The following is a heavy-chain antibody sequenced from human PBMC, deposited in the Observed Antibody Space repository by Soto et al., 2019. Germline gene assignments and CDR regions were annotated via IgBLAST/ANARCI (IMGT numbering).Heavy chain of an antibody. CDR1: GGTFSSYA. CDR2: IIPIFGTA. Sequence: QVQLVQSGAEVKKPGSSVKVSCKASGGTFSSYAISWVRQAPGQGLEWMGGIIPIFGTANYAQKFQGRVTITADESTSTAYMELSSLRSEDTAVHYCARGGLELQAPYYYYGMDVWGQGTTVTVSS. J-gene: IGHJ6*02. V-gene: IGHV1-69*12. D-gene: IGHD1-7*01. CDR3: ARGGLELQAPYYYYGMDV.